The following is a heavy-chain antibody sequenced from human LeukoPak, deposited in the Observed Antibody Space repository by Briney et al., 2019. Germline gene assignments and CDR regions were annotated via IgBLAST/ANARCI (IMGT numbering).Heavy chain of an antibody. CDR1: GGSFSSHDYY. J-gene: IGHJ4*02. Sequence: PSETLSLTCTVSGGSFSSHDYYCSWIRQPPGKGLEWIGYIHYSGSTFYNPSLKSRVTISVDTSKNQFSLNLNSVTAADTAVYYCARGELLYDYWGQGAQVIVST. CDR2: IHYSGST. V-gene: IGHV4-30-4*01. CDR3: ARGELLYDY. D-gene: IGHD2-15*01.